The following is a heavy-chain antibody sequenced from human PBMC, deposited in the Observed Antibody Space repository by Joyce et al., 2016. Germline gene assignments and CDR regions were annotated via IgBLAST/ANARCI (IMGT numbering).Heavy chain of an antibody. D-gene: IGHD2/OR15-2a*01. J-gene: IGHJ3*02. Sequence: EVQLVESGGGLVQPGGSLRLSCVVSGVNFSAYWMHWVRQSPGKGLVWVASIKVDGRSTSYADSVKGRIIISRENAKNTLYLQMDSLRGEDTAVYYCARDRFYYFNDPNALDIWGRGTMVTVSS. V-gene: IGHV3-74*01. CDR2: IKVDGRST. CDR1: GVNFSAYW. CDR3: ARDRFYYFNDPNALDI.